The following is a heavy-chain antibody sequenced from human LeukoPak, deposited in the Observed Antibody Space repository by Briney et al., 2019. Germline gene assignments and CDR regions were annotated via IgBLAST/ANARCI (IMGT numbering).Heavy chain of an antibody. J-gene: IGHJ4*02. Sequence: GSLRLSCAASGFTFSNAWMSWVRQAPGKGLEWVGRIKSKTDGGTTDYAAPVKGRFTTSRDDSKNTLYLQMNSLKTEDAAVYYCTTDLMRVWGSYRNDYWGQGTLVTVSS. V-gene: IGHV3-15*01. CDR1: GFTFSNAW. CDR2: IKSKTDGGTT. D-gene: IGHD3-16*02. CDR3: TTDLMRVWGSYRNDY.